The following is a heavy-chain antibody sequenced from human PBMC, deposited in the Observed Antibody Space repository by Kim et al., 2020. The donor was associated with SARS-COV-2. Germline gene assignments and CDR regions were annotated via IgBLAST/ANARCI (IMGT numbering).Heavy chain of an antibody. CDR2: ISGDTGNT. Sequence: ASVKVSCKASGYTFTSYAMHWVRQAPGQGLEWMGWISGDTGNTKYSQRFQGRVTLTRDTSASTGYMELISLTSEDTAVYYCTRDPRTNFNSWGQGTLVTV. D-gene: IGHD1-7*01. J-gene: IGHJ4*02. V-gene: IGHV1-3*01. CDR3: TRDPRTNFNS. CDR1: GYTFTSYA.